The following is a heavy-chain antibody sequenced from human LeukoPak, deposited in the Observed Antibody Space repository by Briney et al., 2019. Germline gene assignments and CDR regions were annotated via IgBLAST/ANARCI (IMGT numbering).Heavy chain of an antibody. J-gene: IGHJ6*02. D-gene: IGHD2-15*01. CDR1: GYNFASYW. CDR2: LYPGDYNT. V-gene: IGHV5-51*01. CDR3: ARLPTTCSGDKCYHFYYGMDV. Sequence: GESLKISCKASGYNFASYWIGWVRQMPGTGLEWMGILYPGDYNTIYSPSFQGQVTISADMSISTAYVQWSGLKASDTAMYYCARLPTTCSGDKCYHFYYGMDVWGQGTTVTVSS.